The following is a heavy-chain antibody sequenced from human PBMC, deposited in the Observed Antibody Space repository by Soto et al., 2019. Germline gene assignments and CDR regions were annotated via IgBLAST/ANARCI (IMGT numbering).Heavy chain of an antibody. D-gene: IGHD5-18*01. J-gene: IGHJ3*02. Sequence: LRLSCAASGFTFSDYYMSWIRQAPGKGLEWVSYISSSGSTIYYADSVKGRFTISRDNAKNSLYLQMNSLRAEDTAVYYCAGEGIQLWLHAFDIWGQGTMVTVSS. CDR1: GFTFSDYY. CDR2: ISSSGSTI. V-gene: IGHV3-11*01. CDR3: AGEGIQLWLHAFDI.